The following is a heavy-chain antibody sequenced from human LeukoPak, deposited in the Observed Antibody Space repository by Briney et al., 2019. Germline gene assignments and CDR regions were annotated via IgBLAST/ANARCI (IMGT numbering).Heavy chain of an antibody. V-gene: IGHV3-48*03. J-gene: IGHJ4*02. CDR2: ISSSGSPI. CDR1: GFTFSSYE. Sequence: GGSLRLSCAASGFTFSSYEMNWVRQAAGKGLEWVSYISSSGSPIYYADSVKGRFTISRDNAKNSLYLQMNSVSAEDPAVYYCARVYSSSSGKAFDYWGQGTLVSVSS. CDR3: ARVYSSSSGKAFDY. D-gene: IGHD6-6*01.